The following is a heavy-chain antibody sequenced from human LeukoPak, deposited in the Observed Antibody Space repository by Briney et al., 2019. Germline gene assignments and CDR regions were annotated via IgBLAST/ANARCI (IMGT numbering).Heavy chain of an antibody. CDR1: GFTFDDFD. V-gene: IGHV3-49*04. CDR3: ARDVSTWFY. J-gene: IGHJ4*02. D-gene: IGHD6-13*01. CDR2: IRSKAYGGTT. Sequence: GGSLILSCTASGFTFDDFDMSWVRQAPGKGLEWVGFIRSKAYGGTTEYAASVKGRFTISRDDSKTIAYLQMNSLKTEDTAVYYCARDVSTWFYWGQGTLVTVSS.